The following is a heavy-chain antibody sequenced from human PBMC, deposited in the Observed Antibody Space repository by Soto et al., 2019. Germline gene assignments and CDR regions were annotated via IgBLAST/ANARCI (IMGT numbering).Heavy chain of an antibody. CDR3: ARDPRLQLLQDYYYGLVV. CDR1: GFTFSTYS. D-gene: IGHD2-2*01. CDR2: ISSSSSYI. V-gene: IGHV3-21*01. Sequence: PGGSLRLSCAASGFTFSTYSMNWVRQAPGKGLEWVSSISSSSSYIYYADSVTGRFTISRDNAKNSLYLQMNSLRAEDTAVYYCARDPRLQLLQDYYYGLVVWGQGTTVTVFS. J-gene: IGHJ6*02.